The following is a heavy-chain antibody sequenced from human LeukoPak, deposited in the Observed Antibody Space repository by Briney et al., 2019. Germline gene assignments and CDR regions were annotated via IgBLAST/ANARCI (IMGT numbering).Heavy chain of an antibody. V-gene: IGHV1-18*01. CDR1: GYTFTSYG. J-gene: IGHJ4*02. D-gene: IGHD3-10*01. CDR3: ARVAGITMVRGVIITE. Sequence: ASVKVSCKASGYTFTSYGISWVRQAPGQGLEWMGWISAYNGNTNYAQKLQGRVTMTTDTSTSTAYMELRSLRSDDTAVCYCARVAGITMVRGVIITEWGQGTLVTVSS. CDR2: ISAYNGNT.